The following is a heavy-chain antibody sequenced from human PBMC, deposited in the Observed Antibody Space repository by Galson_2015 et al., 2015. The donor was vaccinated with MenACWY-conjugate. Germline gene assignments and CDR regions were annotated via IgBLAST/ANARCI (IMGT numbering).Heavy chain of an antibody. J-gene: IGHJ6*02. V-gene: IGHV3-23*01. CDR1: GFPLNSYA. Sequence: SLRLSCAASGFPLNSYAMSWVRQAPGKGLQWVSTISISGGDTYYADSVKGRVTISRDNSINTLYLQMNSLRAEDTAIYYCAKAINPSGTYYYYYGMDVWGQGTTVTVSS. D-gene: IGHD1-26*01. CDR3: AKAINPSGTYYYYYGMDV. CDR2: ISISGGDT.